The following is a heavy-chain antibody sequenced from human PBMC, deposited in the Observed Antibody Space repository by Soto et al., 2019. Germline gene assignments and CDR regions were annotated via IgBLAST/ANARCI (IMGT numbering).Heavy chain of an antibody. CDR3: ARLPYCSSTSCYSGYLCYFDY. Sequence: SETLSLTCPVSGGSISSSSYYWGWIRQPPGKGLEWIGSIYYSGSTYYNPSLKSRVTISVDTSKNQFSLKLSSVTAADTAVYYCARLPYCSSTSCYSGYLCYFDYWGQGTLVTVSS. V-gene: IGHV4-39*01. CDR1: GGSISSSSYY. CDR2: IYYSGST. J-gene: IGHJ4*02. D-gene: IGHD2-2*01.